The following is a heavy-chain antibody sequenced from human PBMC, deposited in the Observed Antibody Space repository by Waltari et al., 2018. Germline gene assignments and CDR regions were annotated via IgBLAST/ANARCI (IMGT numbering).Heavy chain of an antibody. D-gene: IGHD1-7*01. CDR3: ARGITGTEHFDY. V-gene: IGHV1-69*10. CDR2: IIPILGIA. CDR1: GYTLTELS. Sequence: QVQLVQSGAEVKKPGASVKVSCKVSGYTLTELSMHWVRQAPGKGLEWMGGIIPILGIANYAQKFQGRVTITADESTSTAYMELSSLRSEDTAVYYCARGITGTEHFDYWGQGTLVTVSS. J-gene: IGHJ4*02.